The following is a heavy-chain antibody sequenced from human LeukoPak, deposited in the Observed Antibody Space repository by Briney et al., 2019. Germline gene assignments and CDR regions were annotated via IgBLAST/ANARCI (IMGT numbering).Heavy chain of an antibody. D-gene: IGHD2-2*01. CDR3: ARGSVPAAIDY. CDR1: GGFISSGGYY. J-gene: IGHJ4*02. Sequence: SETLSLTCAVSGGFISSGGYYWTWIRQHPGKGLEWIGYIYYSGSTYYNPSLKNRVTISVDTSKNQFSLNLSSVTAADTAVYYCARGSVPAAIDYWGQGTLVTVSS. CDR2: IYYSGST. V-gene: IGHV4-31*11.